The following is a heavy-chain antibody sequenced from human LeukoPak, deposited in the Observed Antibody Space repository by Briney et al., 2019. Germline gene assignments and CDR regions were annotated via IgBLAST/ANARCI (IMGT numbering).Heavy chain of an antibody. CDR2: ISYDGSNK. J-gene: IGHJ4*02. CDR1: GFTFSSYG. Sequence: GGSLRLSCAASGFTFSSYGMHWVRQAPGKGLEWVAVISYDGSNKYYADSVKGRFTISRDNSKNTLYLQMNSLRAEDTAVYYCAKPFGGGWVDYWGQGTLVTVSS. V-gene: IGHV3-30*18. CDR3: AKPFGGGWVDY. D-gene: IGHD3-16*01.